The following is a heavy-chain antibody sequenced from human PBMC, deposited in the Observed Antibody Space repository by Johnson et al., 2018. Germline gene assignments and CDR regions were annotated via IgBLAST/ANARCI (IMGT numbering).Heavy chain of an antibody. CDR1: GFTFNNYG. Sequence: QVQLVESGGGVVQPGRSLRLSCAASGFTFNNYGMHWVRQAPGKGLEWVAVISYDGSNKYYADSVKGRFTISRDNSKNPLYLQMNSLRAEDTAGDYCARDKYPSDRGYYYMDVWGKGTTVTVSS. J-gene: IGHJ6*03. CDR2: ISYDGSNK. CDR3: ARDKYPSDRGYYYMDV. D-gene: IGHD2-2*01. V-gene: IGHV3-30*03.